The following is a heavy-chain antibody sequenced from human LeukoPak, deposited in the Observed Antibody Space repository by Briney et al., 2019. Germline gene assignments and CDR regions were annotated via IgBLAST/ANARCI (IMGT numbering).Heavy chain of an antibody. CDR3: ARESGGSYYRTFDY. V-gene: IGHV4-39*07. Sequence: PSETLSLTCTVSGGSISSSSYYWGWIRQPPGKGLEWIGSIYYSGSIYSNPSLKSRVTISVDTSKNQFSLKLSSVTAADTAVYYCARESGGSYYRTFDYWGQGTLVTVSS. D-gene: IGHD1-26*01. CDR1: GGSISSSSYY. CDR2: IYYSGSI. J-gene: IGHJ4*02.